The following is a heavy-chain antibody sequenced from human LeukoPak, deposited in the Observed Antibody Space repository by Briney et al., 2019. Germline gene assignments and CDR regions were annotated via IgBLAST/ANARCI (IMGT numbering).Heavy chain of an antibody. CDR3: AKARIAAAGNYFDY. CDR1: GFTFDDYA. V-gene: IGHV3-9*01. CDR2: ISWNSGSI. J-gene: IGHJ4*02. Sequence: GGSLRLSCAASGFTFDDYAMHWVRQAPGKGLEWVSGISWNSGSIGYADSVKGRFTISRDNAKNSLYLQMNSLRAEGTALYYCAKARIAAAGNYFDYWGQGTLVTVSS. D-gene: IGHD6-13*01.